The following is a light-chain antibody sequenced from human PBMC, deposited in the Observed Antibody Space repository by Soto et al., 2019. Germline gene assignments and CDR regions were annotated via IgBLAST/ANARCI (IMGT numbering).Light chain of an antibody. V-gene: IGLV2-23*01. CDR1: SSDVGSYNL. Sequence: QSVLTRPASVSGSPGQSITISCTGTSSDVGSYNLVSWYQQHPGKAPKLMIYEGSKRPSGVSNRFSGSKSGNTASLTISGLQAEDEADYYCCSYAGSSISYVFGTGTKLTVL. CDR2: EGS. CDR3: CSYAGSSISYV. J-gene: IGLJ1*01.